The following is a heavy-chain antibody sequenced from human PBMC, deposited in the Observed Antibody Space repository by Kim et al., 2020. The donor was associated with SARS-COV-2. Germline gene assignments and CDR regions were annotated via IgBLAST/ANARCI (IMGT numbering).Heavy chain of an antibody. CDR3: VRHVVGIFGVVTYMAV. V-gene: IGHV4-59*01. CDR1: GGSISSYY. D-gene: IGHD3-3*01. Sequence: SETLSLTCTVSGGSISSYYWSWIRQPPGKGLEWIGYIYYSGSTNYNPSLKSRVTISVDTSKNQFSLKLSSVTAADTAVYYCVRHVVGIFGVVTYMAVWG. J-gene: IGHJ6*03. CDR2: IYYSGST.